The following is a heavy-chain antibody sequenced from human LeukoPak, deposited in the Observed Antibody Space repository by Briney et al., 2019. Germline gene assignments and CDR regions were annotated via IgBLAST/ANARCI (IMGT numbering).Heavy chain of an antibody. J-gene: IGHJ4*02. Sequence: SETLSLICAVYGGSFSGYYGSWIRQPPGKGLEWIGEINHSGSTNYNPSLKSRVTISVDTSKNQFSLKLSSVTAADTAVYYCASDPYSSSWYAYYFDYWGQGTLVTVSS. V-gene: IGHV4-34*01. CDR2: INHSGST. D-gene: IGHD6-13*01. CDR1: GGSFSGYY. CDR3: ASDPYSSSWYAYYFDY.